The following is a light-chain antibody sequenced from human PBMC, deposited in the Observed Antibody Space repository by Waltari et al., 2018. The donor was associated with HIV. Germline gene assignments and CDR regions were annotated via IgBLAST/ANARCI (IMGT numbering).Light chain of an antibody. CDR1: RSDVGDNNF. J-gene: IGLJ1*01. CDR2: EVN. Sequence: QSALTQPPSASGSPGQSVTISCTGTRSDVGDNNFVSWYQVHPGKAPKLIIYEVNKRPAGVPDRFLGSKSDNTASLTVSGLQTEDEADYYCSSSAGSNSFYVFGTGTKVTVL. V-gene: IGLV2-8*01. CDR3: SSSAGSNSFYV.